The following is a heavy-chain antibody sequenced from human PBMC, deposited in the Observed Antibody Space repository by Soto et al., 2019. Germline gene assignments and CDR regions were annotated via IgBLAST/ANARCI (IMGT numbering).Heavy chain of an antibody. CDR3: ARDVHLQGFDS. CDR1: GSTFSRYW. CDR2: INNDGSST. J-gene: IGHJ4*02. V-gene: IGHV3-74*01. Sequence: EVQLVESGGGLVQPGGSLRLSCAASGSTFSRYWMHWVRQAPGKGLVWVSRINNDGSSTSYADSVKGRFTMSRDNAQNTLYLQMNSLRAEDTAVYYCARDVHLQGFDSWGQGTLVTVSS. D-gene: IGHD1-1*01.